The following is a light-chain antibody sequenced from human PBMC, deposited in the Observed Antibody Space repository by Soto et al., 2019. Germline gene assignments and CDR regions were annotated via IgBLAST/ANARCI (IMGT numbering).Light chain of an antibody. CDR1: SSDVGGYNF. CDR2: EVS. Sequence: QSVLTQPPSASGTPGQRLTISCSGTSSDVGGYNFVSWYQQHPGKAPKLMIYEVSNRPSGFSNRFSGSKSGNTASLTISGLLPEDEADYYCSSYTSTNTLVFGGGTKLTVL. V-gene: IGLV2-14*01. J-gene: IGLJ2*01. CDR3: SSYTSTNTLV.